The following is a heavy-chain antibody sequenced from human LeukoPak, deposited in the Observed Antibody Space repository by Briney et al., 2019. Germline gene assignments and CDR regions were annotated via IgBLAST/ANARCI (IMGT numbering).Heavy chain of an antibody. J-gene: IGHJ4*02. CDR2: IRSKAKSYAT. Sequence: GGSLRLSCAASGFTFSGSAMHWVRQASGKGLEWVGRIRSKAKSYATAYGASVKGRFTSSRDDSKNTAYMQMNSLKTEDTAVYYCTSPYYYASSGYYPFDYWGQGTLVTVSS. V-gene: IGHV3-73*01. CDR3: TSPYYYASSGYYPFDY. D-gene: IGHD3-22*01. CDR1: GFTFSGSA.